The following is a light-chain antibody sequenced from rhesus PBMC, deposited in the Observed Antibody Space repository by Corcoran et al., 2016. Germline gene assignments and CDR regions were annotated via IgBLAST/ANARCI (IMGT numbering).Light chain of an antibody. CDR1: NIGNNN. V-gene: IGLV3-44*01. J-gene: IGLJ1*01. Sequence: SYDLTQPPSVSVSPGQTARITCGGDNIGNNNVHWYQQKPPQAPLLVIYFADERPSGIPERFSGSKSATTATLTISGVEAGDEADYFCQVWDTSRDQYIFGGGTRLTGL. CDR3: QVWDTSRDQYI. CDR2: FAD.